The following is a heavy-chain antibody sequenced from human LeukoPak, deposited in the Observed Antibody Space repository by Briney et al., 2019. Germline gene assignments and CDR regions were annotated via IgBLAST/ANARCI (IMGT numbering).Heavy chain of an antibody. Sequence: GGSLRLSCAASGFTFSSYAMSWVRQAPGKGLEWVSAISGSGGSTYYADSVEGRFTISRDNSKNTLYLQMNSLRAEDTAVYYCAKALRYFDWGNYYFDYWGQGTLVTVSS. J-gene: IGHJ4*02. CDR2: ISGSGGST. CDR3: AKALRYFDWGNYYFDY. V-gene: IGHV3-23*01. CDR1: GFTFSSYA. D-gene: IGHD3-9*01.